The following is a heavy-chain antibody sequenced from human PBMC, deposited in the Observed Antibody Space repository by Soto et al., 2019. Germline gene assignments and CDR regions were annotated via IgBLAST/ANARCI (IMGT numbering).Heavy chain of an antibody. D-gene: IGHD2-2*02. CDR3: ARDRYCSSTSCYSLGWFDP. CDR2: TYYSGST. CDR1: GGSISSGGDY. J-gene: IGHJ5*02. V-gene: IGHV4-31*03. Sequence: PSETLSLTCTVSGGSISSGGDYWSWIRQHPGKGLEWIGYTYYSGSTYYNPSLKSRVTISVDTSKNQFSLKLNSVTAADTAVYYCARDRYCSSTSCYSLGWFDPWGQGTLVTVSS.